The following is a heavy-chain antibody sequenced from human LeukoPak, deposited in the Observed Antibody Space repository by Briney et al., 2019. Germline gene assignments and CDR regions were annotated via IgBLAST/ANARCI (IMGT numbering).Heavy chain of an antibody. CDR3: PRVHSGHEFDY. J-gene: IGHJ4*02. D-gene: IGHD6-25*01. V-gene: IGHV3-7*04. Sequence: GGCLSLSCAASGFTFSSYCMSWVRQAPGKGLEWVANMKQDGSEEYYVDSVKGRFTISRDNAKNLLYQQMNSLRAEDTVVYCCPRVHSGHEFDYWGQGTLVTVSS. CDR1: GFTFSSYC. CDR2: MKQDGSEE.